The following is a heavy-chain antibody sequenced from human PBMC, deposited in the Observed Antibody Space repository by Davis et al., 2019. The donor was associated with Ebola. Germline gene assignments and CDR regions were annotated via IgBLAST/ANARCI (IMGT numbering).Heavy chain of an antibody. CDR1: GGSFSGNY. J-gene: IGHJ4*02. CDR2: IYYSGST. D-gene: IGHD3-16*01. V-gene: IGHV4-59*01. CDR3: ARGGGAGGY. Sequence: SETLSLTCAVYGGSFSGNYWPWIRQPPGKGLEWIGYIYYSGSTNYNPSLKSRVTISVDTSKNQFSLKLSSVTAADTAVYYCARGGGAGGYWGQGTLVTVSS.